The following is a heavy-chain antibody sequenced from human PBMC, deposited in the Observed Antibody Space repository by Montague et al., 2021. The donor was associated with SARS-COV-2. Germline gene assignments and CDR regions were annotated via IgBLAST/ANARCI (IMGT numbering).Heavy chain of an antibody. Sequence: SETLSLTCSVSGGSFSPYYWTWIRQTPGKGLEWIGYVSHTGSTNYNPSLQSRVSMFVDSSKGQFSLELSSVTAADTAIYYCARFWIWNHLYGMDVWGQGTTVIVSS. J-gene: IGHJ6*02. D-gene: IGHD2-2*03. CDR2: VSHTGST. CDR3: ARFWIWNHLYGMDV. CDR1: GGSFSPYY. V-gene: IGHV4-59*12.